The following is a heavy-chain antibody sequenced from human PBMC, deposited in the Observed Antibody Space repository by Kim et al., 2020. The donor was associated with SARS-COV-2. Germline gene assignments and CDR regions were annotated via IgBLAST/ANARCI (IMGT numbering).Heavy chain of an antibody. CDR3: ARGGGIRFLEWLLSKPNWFDP. Sequence: SETLSLTCAVYGGSFSGYYWSWIRQPPGKGPEWIGEINHSGSTNYNPSLKSRVTISVDTSKNQFSLKLSSVTAADTAVYYCARGGGIRFLEWLLSKPNWFDPWGQGTLVTVSS. J-gene: IGHJ5*02. V-gene: IGHV4-34*01. D-gene: IGHD3-3*01. CDR1: GGSFSGYY. CDR2: INHSGST.